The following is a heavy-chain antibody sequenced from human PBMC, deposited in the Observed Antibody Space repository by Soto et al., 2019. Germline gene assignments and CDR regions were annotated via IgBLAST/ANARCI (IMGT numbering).Heavy chain of an antibody. D-gene: IGHD2-8*02. Sequence: GGSLRLSCAASGFTFSSCAMHWVRQVPGKGLEWLAVVSHDGSLYPYADSVKGRFSISRDNSRKTLYLQMNSLRPEDTAVYYCVKDRSDTWSFDYWGQGTLVTSP. V-gene: IGHV3-30*18. CDR3: VKDRSDTWSFDY. J-gene: IGHJ4*02. CDR1: GFTFSSCA. CDR2: VSHDGSLY.